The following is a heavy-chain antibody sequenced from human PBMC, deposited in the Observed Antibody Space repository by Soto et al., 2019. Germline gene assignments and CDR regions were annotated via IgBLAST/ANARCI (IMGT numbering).Heavy chain of an antibody. V-gene: IGHV4-30-2*01. J-gene: IGHJ4*02. CDR1: GGSISSGGYS. CDR2: IYNSGST. CDR3: ARAGDSAFDY. Sequence: PSETLSLTCAVSGGSISSGGYSWSWIRQPPGKGLEWIGYIYNSGSTYYNPSLKSRVTISVDRSKNQFSLKLSSVTAADTAVYYCARAGDSAFDYWGQGTLVTVSS.